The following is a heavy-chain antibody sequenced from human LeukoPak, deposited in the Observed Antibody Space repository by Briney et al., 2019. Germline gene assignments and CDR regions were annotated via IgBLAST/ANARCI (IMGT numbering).Heavy chain of an antibody. V-gene: IGHV3-30-3*01. CDR2: ISYDGSNK. D-gene: IGHD6-19*01. CDR3: ARGAVAGTWPGTFDI. Sequence: GGSLRLSCAASGFTFSSYAMHWVRQAPGKGLEWVAVISYDGSNKYYADSVKGRFTISRDNSKNTLYLQMNSLRADDTAVYYCARGAVAGTWPGTFDIWGQGTKVTVSS. CDR1: GFTFSSYA. J-gene: IGHJ3*02.